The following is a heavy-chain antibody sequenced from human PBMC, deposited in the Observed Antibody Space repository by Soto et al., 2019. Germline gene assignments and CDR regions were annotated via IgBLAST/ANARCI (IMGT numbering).Heavy chain of an antibody. CDR1: GYTFTSYG. J-gene: IGHJ2*01. D-gene: IGHD2-15*01. V-gene: IGHV1-18*01. CDR3: AREPGYCSGGSCYGYFEL. CDR2: ISAYNGNT. Sequence: ASVKVSCKASGYTFTSYGISWVRQAPGQGLEWMGWISAYNGNTNYAQKLQGRVTMTTDTSTSTAYMELRSLRSDDTAVYYCAREPGYCSGGSCYGYFELWGRGTLVTVSS.